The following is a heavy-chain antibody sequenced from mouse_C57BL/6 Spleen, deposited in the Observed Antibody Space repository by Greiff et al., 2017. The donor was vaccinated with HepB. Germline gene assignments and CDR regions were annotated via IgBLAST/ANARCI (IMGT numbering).Heavy chain of an antibody. CDR2: ISSSGSYT. Sequence: DVKLVESGGDLVKPGGSLKLSCAASGFTFSSYGMPWVRQTPDKRLEWIATISSSGSYTYYQDSVKGRSTMSGDNAKNTLYLQMSNLKSEDSAVYYCARRNSNYVHYFDYWGQGTTRTVSS. J-gene: IGHJ2*01. V-gene: IGHV5-6*02. D-gene: IGHD2-5*01. CDR1: GFTFSSYG. CDR3: ARRNSNYVHYFDY.